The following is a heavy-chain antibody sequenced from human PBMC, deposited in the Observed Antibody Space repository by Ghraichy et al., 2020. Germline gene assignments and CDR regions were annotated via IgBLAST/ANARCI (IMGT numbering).Heavy chain of an antibody. D-gene: IGHD1-26*01. CDR3: ARAPAGTYYWDL. CDR1: AGSIRNYY. J-gene: IGHJ5*02. CDR2: MYDTGRS. V-gene: IGHV4-59*08. Sequence: SETLSLTCNVSAGSIRNYYWNWIRQPPGKGLEWLGYMYDTGRSNYSPSFKSRVTMSVDTSRNQISLRLNFVTAADTAVYYCARAPAGTYYWDLWGQGTLAVVSS.